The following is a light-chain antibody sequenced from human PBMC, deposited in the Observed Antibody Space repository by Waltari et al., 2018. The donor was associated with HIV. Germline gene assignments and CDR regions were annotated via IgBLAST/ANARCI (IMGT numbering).Light chain of an antibody. V-gene: IGLV2-8*01. CDR1: SSDVGGSKY. J-gene: IGLJ3*02. Sequence: QSDLTQPPSASGSPGQSVTISCTGTSSDVGGSKYVSWYQQHPGKAPKLMIYEVNKRPSGVPDRFSGSKSANTASLTVSGLQADDEADYYCNSYAGSNNWVFGGGTKLTVL. CDR2: EVN. CDR3: NSYAGSNNWV.